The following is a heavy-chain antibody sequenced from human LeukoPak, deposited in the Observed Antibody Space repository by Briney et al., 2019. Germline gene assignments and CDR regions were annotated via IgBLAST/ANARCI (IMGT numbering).Heavy chain of an antibody. Sequence: SETLSLTCTVSGGSISGYYWSWIRQPPGKGLEWIGYIYYSGSTNYNPSLKSRVTISVDTSKNQFSLKLSSVTAADTAVYYCAREVRGVIIPTYYFDYWGQGTLVTVSS. J-gene: IGHJ4*02. D-gene: IGHD3-10*01. CDR1: GGSISGYY. CDR3: AREVRGVIIPTYYFDY. V-gene: IGHV4-59*01. CDR2: IYYSGST.